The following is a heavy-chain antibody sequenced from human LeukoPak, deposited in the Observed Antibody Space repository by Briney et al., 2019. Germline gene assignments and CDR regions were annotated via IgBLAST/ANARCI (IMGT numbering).Heavy chain of an antibody. CDR3: ARMTTVTTGCLDP. V-gene: IGHV3-23*01. Sequence: GETLRLSCAASGFTFSTYGMSWVRQAPGKGLEWVSAISGSGESTYYADSVKGRFTISADKSISTAYLQWSSLKASDTAMYYCARMTTVTTGCLDPWGQGTLVTVSS. J-gene: IGHJ5*02. D-gene: IGHD4-17*01. CDR1: GFTFSTYG. CDR2: ISGSGEST.